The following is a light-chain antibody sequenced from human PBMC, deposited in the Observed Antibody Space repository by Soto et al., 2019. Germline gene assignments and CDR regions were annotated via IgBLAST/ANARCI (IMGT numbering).Light chain of an antibody. V-gene: IGKV1-5*01. CDR3: QQYDSFSVT. Sequence: IQMTQSPSSLSASVGDRVTITCRASQDISGWLAWYQQKPGKAPKVLIYDASSLESGVPLRFSGSGSGTEFRLTISTMQPDDFATYYCQQYDSFSVTFGQGTRLEIK. J-gene: IGKJ5*01. CDR2: DAS. CDR1: QDISGW.